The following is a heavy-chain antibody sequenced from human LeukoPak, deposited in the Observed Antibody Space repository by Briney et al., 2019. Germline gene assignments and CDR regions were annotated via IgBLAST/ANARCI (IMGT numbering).Heavy chain of an antibody. D-gene: IGHD5-18*01. V-gene: IGHV3-15*01. CDR2: IKSKTDGGTT. Sequence: GGSLRLSCAASGFTISSYYMAWVRQAPGKGLEWVGRIKSKTDGGTTDYAAPVKGRFTISRDDSKNTLYLQMNSLKTEDTAVYYCTTEEGYSYVKVWGQGTMVTVSS. J-gene: IGHJ3*01. CDR1: GFTISSYY. CDR3: TTEEGYSYVKV.